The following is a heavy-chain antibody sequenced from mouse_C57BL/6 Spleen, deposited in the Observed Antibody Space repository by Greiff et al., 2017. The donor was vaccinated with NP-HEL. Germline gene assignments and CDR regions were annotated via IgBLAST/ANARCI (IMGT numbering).Heavy chain of an antibody. J-gene: IGHJ2*01. Sequence: QVQLQQPGAELVKPGASVKLSCKASGYTFTSYWMQWVKQRPGQGLEWIGEIDPSDSYTNYYQKFKGKATLTVDTSSSTAYMQLSSLTSEDSAVYYCARSRYFDYWGQGTTLTVSS. CDR1: GYTFTSYW. V-gene: IGHV1-50*01. CDR2: IDPSDSYT. CDR3: ARSRYFDY.